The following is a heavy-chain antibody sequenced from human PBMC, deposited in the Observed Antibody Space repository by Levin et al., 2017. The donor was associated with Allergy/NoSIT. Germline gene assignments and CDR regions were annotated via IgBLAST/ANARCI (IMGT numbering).Heavy chain of an antibody. CDR3: AKRHNSGSHYFDD. J-gene: IGHJ4*02. CDR2: ISVDGSKK. CDR1: GFNFHYYG. D-gene: IGHD5-12*01. V-gene: IGHV3-30*18. Sequence: LSLTCAASGFNFHYYGMHWVRQAPGKGLEWVALISVDGSKKYYADSVKGRLSISRDNSKNMVYLQMKSLRGDDTAVYFCAKRHNSGSHYFDDWGQGSLVTVSA.